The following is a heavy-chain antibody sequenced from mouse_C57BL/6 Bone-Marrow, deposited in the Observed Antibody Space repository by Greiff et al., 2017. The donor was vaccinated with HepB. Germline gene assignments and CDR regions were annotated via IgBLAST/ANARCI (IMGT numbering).Heavy chain of an antibody. V-gene: IGHV1-50*01. CDR1: GYTFTSYW. CDR2: IDPSDSYT. Sequence: QVQLQQPGAELVKPGASVKLSCKASGYTFTSYWMQWVKQRPGQGLEWIGEIDPSDSYTNYNQKFKGKATLTVDTSSSTAYMQLSSLTSEDSAVYYCARDPPYYYGSPWFAYWGQGTLVTVSA. J-gene: IGHJ3*01. D-gene: IGHD1-1*01. CDR3: ARDPPYYYGSPWFAY.